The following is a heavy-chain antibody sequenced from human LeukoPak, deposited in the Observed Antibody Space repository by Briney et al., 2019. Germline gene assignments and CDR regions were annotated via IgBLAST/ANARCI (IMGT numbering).Heavy chain of an antibody. V-gene: IGHV3-23*01. D-gene: IGHD5-18*01. CDR2: ISGSGGST. CDR1: GFSFGNYA. J-gene: IGHJ4*02. Sequence: GGSLRLSCAASGFSFGNYAMSWVRQAPGKGLEWVSAISGSGGSTYYADSVKGRFTVSRDTSKNTLYLQMNSLRAEDTAVYYCASSGRGYSYGSETPFDYRGQGTLVTVSS. CDR3: ASSGRGYSYGSETPFDY.